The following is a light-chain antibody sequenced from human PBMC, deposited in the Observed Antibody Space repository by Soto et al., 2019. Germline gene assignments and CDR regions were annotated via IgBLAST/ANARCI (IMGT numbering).Light chain of an antibody. CDR1: SSDVGGYNS. V-gene: IGLV2-11*01. Sequence: QSALALPRSVSGSPGQSVTISCTGTSSDVGGYNSVSWYQQHPGKAPKLMIYDVSKRPSGVPDRFSGSKSGNTASLTISGLQAEDDADSFFCSYAGSWVFGLVTKVTVL. CDR2: DVS. J-gene: IGLJ3*02. CDR3: CSYAGSWV.